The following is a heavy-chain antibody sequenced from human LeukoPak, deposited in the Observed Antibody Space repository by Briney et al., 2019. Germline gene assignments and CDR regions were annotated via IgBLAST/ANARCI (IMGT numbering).Heavy chain of an antibody. Sequence: ASVKVSCKASGYTFTGYYMHWVRQAPGQGLEWMGWINPNSGGTNYAQKFQGRVTMTRETSISTAYMELSRLRSDDTAVYYCAREIRGRGPYGYWGQGTLVTVSS. CDR2: INPNSGGT. CDR1: GYTFTGYY. J-gene: IGHJ4*02. CDR3: AREIRGRGPYGY. D-gene: IGHD2-15*01. V-gene: IGHV1-2*02.